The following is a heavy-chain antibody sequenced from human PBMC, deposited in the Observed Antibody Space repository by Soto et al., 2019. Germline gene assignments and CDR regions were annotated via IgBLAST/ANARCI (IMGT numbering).Heavy chain of an antibody. CDR1: GDSVSTNIAA. CDR2: TLYRSSKWYN. J-gene: IGHJ6*02. D-gene: IGHD1-7*01. V-gene: IGHV6-1*01. CDR3: ARDAAPTLNYPRGMDV. Sequence: PSQTLSLTCAISGDSVSTNIAAWSWIRQSPSRGLEWLGRTLYRSSKWYNEYAVSVKSRMTINPDTSKNQFSLQLNSVTPEDTAVYYCARDAAPTLNYPRGMDVWGQGTAVTVSS.